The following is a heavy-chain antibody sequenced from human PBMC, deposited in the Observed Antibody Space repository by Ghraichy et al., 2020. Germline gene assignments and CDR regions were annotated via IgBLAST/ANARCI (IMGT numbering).Heavy chain of an antibody. Sequence: GGSLRLSCAASGFTFDDYTMHWVRQAPGKGLEWVSLISWDGGSTYYADSVKGRFTISRDNSKNSLYLQMNSLRTEDTALYYCAKAYSSGWSNWFDPWGQGTLVTVSS. CDR2: ISWDGGST. CDR1: GFTFDDYT. V-gene: IGHV3-43*01. J-gene: IGHJ5*02. D-gene: IGHD6-19*01. CDR3: AKAYSSGWSNWFDP.